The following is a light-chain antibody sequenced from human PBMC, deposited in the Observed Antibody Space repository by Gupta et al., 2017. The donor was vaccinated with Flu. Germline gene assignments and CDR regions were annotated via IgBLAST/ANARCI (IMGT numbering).Light chain of an antibody. V-gene: IGLV3-21*02. CDR3: QVWDSSSDHPV. CDR2: DDS. J-gene: IGLJ3*02. CDR1: TIGSKS. Sequence: YVLTQPPSVSVAPGQPATLTCGGNTIGSKSLHWYQQKPGQAPVLVVYDDSDRPSGIPERFSGSNSGNTATLTISRVEAVDEADYYCQVWDSSSDHPVFGGGTKLTVL.